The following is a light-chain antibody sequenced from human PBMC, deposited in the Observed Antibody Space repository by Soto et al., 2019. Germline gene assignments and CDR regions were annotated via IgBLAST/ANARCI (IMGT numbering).Light chain of an antibody. CDR2: EVS. V-gene: IGLV1-40*01. J-gene: IGLJ2*01. CDR1: SSNIGAGYD. Sequence: QLVLTQPPSVSGAPGQRVTISCTGSSSNIGAGYDVHWYQQLPGTAPKLMIYEVSNRPSGVSNRFSGSKSGNTASLTISGLQAEDEADYYCSSYTSSSTVVFGGGTKLTVL. CDR3: SSYTSSSTVV.